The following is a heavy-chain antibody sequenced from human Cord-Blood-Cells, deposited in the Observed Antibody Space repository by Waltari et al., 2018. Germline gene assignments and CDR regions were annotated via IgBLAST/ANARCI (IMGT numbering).Heavy chain of an antibody. CDR1: GGSVSGYY. V-gene: IGHV4-34*01. CDR3: ARGHVVTIFGVVIYNWFDP. Sequence: QVQLQQWGAGLLKPSETMSLTCAVYGGSVSGYYWSWIRQPPGKGLEWIGEINHSGSTNYNPSLKSRVTISVDTSKNQFSLKLSSVTAADTAVYYCARGHVVTIFGVVIYNWFDPWGQGTLVTVSS. D-gene: IGHD3-3*01. J-gene: IGHJ5*02. CDR2: INHSGST.